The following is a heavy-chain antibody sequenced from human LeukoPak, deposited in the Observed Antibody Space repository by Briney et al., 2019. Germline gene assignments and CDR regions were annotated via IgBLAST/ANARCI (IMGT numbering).Heavy chain of an antibody. J-gene: IGHJ5*02. D-gene: IGHD2-2*01. CDR1: GGSVSSGSYY. Sequence: PSETLSLTCTVSGGSVSSGSYYWSWIRQPPGKGLEWIGYIYYSGSTNYNPSLKSRVTISVDTSKNQFSLKLSSVTAADTAVYYCARAGGDIVVVPAALFRPTWFDPWGQGTLVTVSS. CDR3: ARAGGDIVVVPAALFRPTWFDP. V-gene: IGHV4-61*01. CDR2: IYYSGST.